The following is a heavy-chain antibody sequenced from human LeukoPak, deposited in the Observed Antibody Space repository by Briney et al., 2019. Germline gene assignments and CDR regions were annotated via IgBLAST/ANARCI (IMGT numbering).Heavy chain of an antibody. CDR3: ARGSNWSHYYYMDV. D-gene: IGHD1-1*01. Sequence: SETLSLTCTVSGGSISSYYWSWIRQPPGKGLEWIGYIYYSGSTNYNPSLKSRVTISVDTSKNQFSLKLSSVTAADTAVYYCARGSNWSHYYYMDVWGKGTTVTVSS. CDR2: IYYSGST. V-gene: IGHV4-59*01. CDR1: GGSISSYY. J-gene: IGHJ6*03.